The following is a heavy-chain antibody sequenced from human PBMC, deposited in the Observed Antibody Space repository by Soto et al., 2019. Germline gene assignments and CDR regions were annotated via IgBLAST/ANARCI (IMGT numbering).Heavy chain of an antibody. CDR3: ARERKGMDV. J-gene: IGHJ6*02. CDR2: MNPNSGNT. CDR1: GYTFTSYN. V-gene: IGHV1-8*01. Sequence: QLVQSGAEVKKPGASVKVSCKASGYTFTSYNINWVRQATGQGLEWMGWMNPNSGNTGYAQKFLGRVTMTRHTSISTAYMELRSLRSEDPAVYYCARERKGMDVWGQGTTVTVSS.